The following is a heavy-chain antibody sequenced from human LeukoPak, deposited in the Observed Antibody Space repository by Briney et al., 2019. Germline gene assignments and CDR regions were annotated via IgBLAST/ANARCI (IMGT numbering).Heavy chain of an antibody. CDR2: IYYSGST. V-gene: IGHV4-39*01. CDR1: GGSISSSSYY. J-gene: IGHJ4*02. Sequence: SETLSLTCTVSGGSISSSSYYWGWIRQPPGKGLEWIGSIYYSGSTYYNPSLKSRVTISVDTSRNQFSLKLSSVTAADTAVYYCARRPVLGAADYWGQGTLVTVSS. D-gene: IGHD1-26*01. CDR3: ARRPVLGAADY.